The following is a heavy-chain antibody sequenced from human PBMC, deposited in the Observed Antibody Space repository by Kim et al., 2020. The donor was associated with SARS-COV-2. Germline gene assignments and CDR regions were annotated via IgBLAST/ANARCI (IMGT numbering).Heavy chain of an antibody. J-gene: IGHJ3*02. Sequence: GGSLRLSCATSGLTVNSNYMSWVRQAPGKGLEWVSVLFSGGSTYYRESVKGRFTISRHNSQNTLYLQMNSLRAADTAVYYCASGDIEARAIDIWGQGT. CDR2: LFSGGST. CDR3: ASGDIEARAIDI. D-gene: IGHD5-12*01. V-gene: IGHV3-53*01. CDR1: GLTVNSNY.